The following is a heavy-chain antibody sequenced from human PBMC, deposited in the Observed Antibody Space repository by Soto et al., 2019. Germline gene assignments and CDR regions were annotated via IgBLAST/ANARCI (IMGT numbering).Heavy chain of an antibody. CDR1: GGTFSSYA. CDR3: ARDLGYCSSTSCYVKDYYYGMDV. Sequence: EASVKVSCKASGGTFSSYAISWVRQAPGQGLEWMGGIIPIFGTANYAQKFQGRVTITRDTSTSTVYMELSSLRSEDTAVYYCARDLGYCSSTSCYVKDYYYGMDVWGQGTTVTVSS. J-gene: IGHJ6*02. D-gene: IGHD2-2*01. CDR2: IIPIFGTA. V-gene: IGHV1-69*05.